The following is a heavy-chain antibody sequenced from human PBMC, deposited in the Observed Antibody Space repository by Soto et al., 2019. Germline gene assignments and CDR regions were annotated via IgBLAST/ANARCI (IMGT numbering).Heavy chain of an antibody. J-gene: IGHJ6*02. V-gene: IGHV3-30-3*01. D-gene: IGHD5-18*01. Sequence: QVQLVESGGGVVQPGRSLRLSCAASGFTFSSYAMHWVRQAPGKGLEWAAGISYDGSNKYYADSVKGRFTISRDNSKNTLYLQMNSLRAEDTAVYYCARDQRGYSYANVPYGMDVWGQGTTVTVSS. CDR3: ARDQRGYSYANVPYGMDV. CDR1: GFTFSSYA. CDR2: ISYDGSNK.